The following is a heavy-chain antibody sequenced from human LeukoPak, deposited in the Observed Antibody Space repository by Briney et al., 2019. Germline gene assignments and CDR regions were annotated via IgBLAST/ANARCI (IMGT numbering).Heavy chain of an antibody. D-gene: IGHD2-2*01. CDR2: INPNSGGT. J-gene: IGHJ4*02. Sequence: ASVKVSCKASGYTFTGYYMHWVRQAPGQGLEWMGWINPNSGGTNYAQKFQGRVTMTRDTSISTAYMELSRLRSDDTAVYYCARDIVVVPAALPNDYWGQGTLVTVSS. V-gene: IGHV1-2*02. CDR1: GYTFTGYY. CDR3: ARDIVVVPAALPNDY.